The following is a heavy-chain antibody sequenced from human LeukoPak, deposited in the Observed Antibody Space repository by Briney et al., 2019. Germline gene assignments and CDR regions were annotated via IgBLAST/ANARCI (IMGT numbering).Heavy chain of an antibody. CDR3: ARTGLRYFDWLLFDY. V-gene: IGHV3-21*01. D-gene: IGHD3-9*01. CDR2: ISSSSSYI. J-gene: IGHJ4*02. Sequence: GRSLRLSCAASGFTFSSYSMNWVRQAPGKGLEWVSSISSSSSYIYYADSVKGRFTISRDNAKNSLYLQMNSLRAEDTAVYYCARTGLRYFDWLLFDYWGQGTLVTVSS. CDR1: GFTFSSYS.